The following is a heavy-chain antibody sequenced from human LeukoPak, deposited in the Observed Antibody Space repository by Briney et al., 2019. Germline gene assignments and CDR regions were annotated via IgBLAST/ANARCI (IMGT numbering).Heavy chain of an antibody. V-gene: IGHV1-8*01. CDR1: GYTFTSFD. CDR3: ARGPDASPLGDYGDYEPHYAHYYYYMDV. CDR2: VNPNSGNT. J-gene: IGHJ6*03. D-gene: IGHD4-17*01. Sequence: ASVKVSCKASGYTFTSFDINWVRQATGQGLEWMGWVNPNSGNTGYAQKFQGRVTMTRNTSISTTYVELNSLTSEDTAVYYCARGPDASPLGDYGDYEPHYAHYYYYMDVWGKGTTVTVSS.